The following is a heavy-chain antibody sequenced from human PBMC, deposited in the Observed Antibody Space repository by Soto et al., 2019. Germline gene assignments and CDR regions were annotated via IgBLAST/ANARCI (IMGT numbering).Heavy chain of an antibody. CDR1: GFTFSSYD. CDR3: ARALSTGRAWYFDL. V-gene: IGHV3-13*05. CDR2: IGTAGDP. Sequence: GGSLRLSCAASGFTFSSYDMHWVRQATGKGLEWVSAIGTAGDPYYPGSVKGRFTISRENAKNSLYLQMNSLRAGDTAVYYCARALSTGRAWYFDLWGRGTLVTVSS. J-gene: IGHJ2*01. D-gene: IGHD1-26*01.